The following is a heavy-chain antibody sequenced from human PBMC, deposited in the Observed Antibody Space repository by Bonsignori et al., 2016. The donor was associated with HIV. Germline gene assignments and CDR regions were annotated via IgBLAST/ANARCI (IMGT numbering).Heavy chain of an antibody. V-gene: IGHV3-21*01. D-gene: IGHD1-1*01. CDR2: IGADTRYK. Sequence: EVRLVESGGTLVKPGGSLRLSCEASGFTFRTYDMNWVRQAPGKGLEWVSSIGADTRYKFYADSVRGRFTISRDNAKNSLYLEMNSLRADDTAVYYCARDPRXNWYDGLDYWGQGTRVTV. CDR3: ARDPRXNWYDGLDY. J-gene: IGHJ4*02. CDR1: GFTFRTYD.